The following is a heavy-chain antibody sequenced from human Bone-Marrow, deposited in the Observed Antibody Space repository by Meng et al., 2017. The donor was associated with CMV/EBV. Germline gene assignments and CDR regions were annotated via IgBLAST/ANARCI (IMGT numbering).Heavy chain of an antibody. D-gene: IGHD2-21*01. J-gene: IGHJ4*02. CDR3: ATQPYCGDECYFDF. CDR1: GFTFSDFF. CDR2: ISGNVKTF. V-gene: IGHV3-11*04. Sequence: GGSLRLSCAASGFTFSDFFMTWFRQTPGKGLEWISYISGNVKTFYYAESVKGRFTISRDSAKTSLFLQMNSLRAEDTAVYYCATQPYCGDECYFDFWGQGTLVTVSS.